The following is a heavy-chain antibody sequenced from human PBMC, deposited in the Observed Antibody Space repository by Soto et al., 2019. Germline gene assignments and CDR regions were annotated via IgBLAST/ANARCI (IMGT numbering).Heavy chain of an antibody. J-gene: IGHJ6*03. CDR2: INHSGGT. D-gene: IGHD3-16*01. Sequence: SETLSLTCAVYGGSFSDYYWTWIRQPPGKGLEWIGEINHSGGTNYNPSLKSRVTISMDTSRKQFSLKLSSVTAADTAVYYCATRVTRYYYMDVWGKGTPVTVSS. V-gene: IGHV4-34*01. CDR1: GGSFSDYY. CDR3: ATRVTRYYYMDV.